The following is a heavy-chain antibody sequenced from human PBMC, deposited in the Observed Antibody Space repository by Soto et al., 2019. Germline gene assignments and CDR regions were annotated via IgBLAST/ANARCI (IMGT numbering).Heavy chain of an antibody. J-gene: IGHJ1*01. Sequence: ASVKVSCKASGYTFTSYDINWVRQATGQGLEWMGWMNPNSGNTGYAQNFQGRVTMTRDTSTTTIYMELSSLRSDDTAIYYCAREENCSGGTCYSEYFHRWGRGTLVTVSS. CDR1: GYTFTSYD. V-gene: IGHV1-8*01. CDR2: MNPNSGNT. CDR3: AREENCSGGTCYSEYFHR. D-gene: IGHD2-15*01.